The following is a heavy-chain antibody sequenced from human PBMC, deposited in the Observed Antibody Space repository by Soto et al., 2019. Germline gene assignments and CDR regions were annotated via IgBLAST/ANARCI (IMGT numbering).Heavy chain of an antibody. CDR1: GGSISSSNYY. D-gene: IGHD6-13*01. CDR2: IYYGGST. V-gene: IGHV4-39*01. J-gene: IGHJ4*02. Sequence: PSETLSLTCTVSGGSISSSNYYWGWIRQPPGQGLEWIGTIYYGGSTYYNPSLKSRVTISVDTSKNQFSLKLISVTAADTAVYYCATLYHMISTTWNKPFDYWGQGALVT. CDR3: ATLYHMISTTWNKPFDY.